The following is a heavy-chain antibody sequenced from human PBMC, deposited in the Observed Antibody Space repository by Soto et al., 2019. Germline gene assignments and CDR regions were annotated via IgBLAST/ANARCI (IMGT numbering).Heavy chain of an antibody. CDR2: INHSRST. CDR1: GGSFSGYY. J-gene: IGHJ4*02. D-gene: IGHD1-26*01. CDR3: ARESGSYGFDY. Sequence: PSETLSLTCAVYGGSFSGYYWSWIHQPPGKGLEWIGEINHSRSTNYNPSLKSRVTISVDTSENQFSLKLSSVTAADTAVDYCARESGSYGFDYWGQGTLVTLS. V-gene: IGHV4-34*01.